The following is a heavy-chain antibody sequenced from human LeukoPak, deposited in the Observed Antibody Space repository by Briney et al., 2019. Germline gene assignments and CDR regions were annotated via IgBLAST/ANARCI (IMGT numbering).Heavy chain of an antibody. V-gene: IGHV4-39*07. D-gene: IGHD6-19*01. CDR2: IYYTGST. CDR1: GGSISSSSHY. J-gene: IGHJ4*02. CDR3: AVSSGWYKIDY. Sequence: SETLSLTCTVSGGSISSSSHYWGWIRQPPGKGLEWIGSIYYTGSTYYNPSLKSRVTISVDKSKNQFSLNLSSVTAADTAVYYCAVSSGWYKIDYWGQGTLVTVSS.